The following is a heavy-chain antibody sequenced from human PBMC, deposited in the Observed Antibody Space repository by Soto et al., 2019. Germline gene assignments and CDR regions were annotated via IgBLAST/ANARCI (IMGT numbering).Heavy chain of an antibody. D-gene: IGHD4-17*01. CDR3: ARKDYGDYIDY. CDR2: IYYSGST. Sequence: QLQLQESGPGLVKPSETLSLTCTVSGGSISSSSYYWGWIRQPPGKGLEWIGSIYYSGSTYYNPSLKSRVTISVDTSKNHFSLKLTSVTAADTAVYYGARKDYGDYIDYWGQGTLVTVSS. V-gene: IGHV4-39*02. CDR1: GGSISSSSYY. J-gene: IGHJ4*02.